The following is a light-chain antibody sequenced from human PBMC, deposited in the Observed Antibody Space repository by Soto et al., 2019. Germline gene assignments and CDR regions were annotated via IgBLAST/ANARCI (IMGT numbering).Light chain of an antibody. J-gene: IGKJ4*01. CDR2: EAS. V-gene: IGKV1-5*03. CDR1: QSISSR. CDR3: QQYNSYPLT. Sequence: DIQMTQSPSTLSASIGDRVTITCRASQSISSRLAWYQQKPGKAPKLLIHEASSLESGVPSRFSGSGSETEFTLTISSLQPDDFATYYCQQYNSYPLTFGGRTKVEIK.